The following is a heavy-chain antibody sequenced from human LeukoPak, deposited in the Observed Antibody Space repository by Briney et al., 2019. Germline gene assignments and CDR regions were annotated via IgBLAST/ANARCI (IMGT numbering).Heavy chain of an antibody. J-gene: IGHJ4*02. Sequence: GRSLRLSCAASGFTFSSYGMHWVRQAPGKGLEWVAVISYDGSNKYYADSVKGRFTISRDNSKNTLYLQMNSLRAEDTALYYCAKDLTTVTTQGDYWGQGTLVTVSS. CDR1: GFTFSSYG. V-gene: IGHV3-30*18. CDR3: AKDLTTVTTQGDY. CDR2: ISYDGSNK. D-gene: IGHD4-17*01.